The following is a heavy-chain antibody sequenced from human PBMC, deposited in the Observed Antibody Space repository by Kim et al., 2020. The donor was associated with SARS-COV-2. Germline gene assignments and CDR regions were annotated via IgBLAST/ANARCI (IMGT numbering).Heavy chain of an antibody. Sequence: TTYQQKFQGRVTSSRDTSTETAYRELNSLGFEDTAVYYCARLVWNLYYFDFWGQGTLVTVSS. J-gene: IGHJ4*02. CDR2: T. CDR3: ARLVWNLYYFDF. V-gene: IGHV1-3*01. D-gene: IGHD1-1*01.